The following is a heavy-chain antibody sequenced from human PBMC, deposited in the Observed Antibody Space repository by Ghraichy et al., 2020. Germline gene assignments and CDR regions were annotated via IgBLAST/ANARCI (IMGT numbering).Heavy chain of an antibody. V-gene: IGHV4-34*01. CDR1: GGSFSGYY. CDR3: ARLASASAYKYIDS. CDR2: INHSGST. J-gene: IGHJ4*02. D-gene: IGHD1-14*01. Sequence: SETLSLTCAVYGGSFSGYYWSWIRQPPGKGLEWIGEINHSGSTNYNPSLKSRVTISVDTSKNQFSLKLSSVTAADTAVYYCARLASASAYKYIDSWGQGTLVTVSS.